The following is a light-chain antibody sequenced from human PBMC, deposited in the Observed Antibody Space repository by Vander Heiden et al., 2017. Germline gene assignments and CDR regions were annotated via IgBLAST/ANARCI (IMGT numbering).Light chain of an antibody. CDR1: SPNIASNT. Sequence: QSVLTQLPPASGTPGQRVSIPCSGSSPNIASNTVYWYQQLPGTAPKLRIYTNNQRPSGVPDRFSGSKSGSSASLAISGLQSEDEADYYCAAWDDSLNVHYVFGTGTKVTVL. CDR2: TNN. J-gene: IGLJ1*01. V-gene: IGLV1-44*01. CDR3: AAWDDSLNVHYV.